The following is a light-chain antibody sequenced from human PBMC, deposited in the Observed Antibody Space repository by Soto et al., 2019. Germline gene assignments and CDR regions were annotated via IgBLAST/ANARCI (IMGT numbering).Light chain of an antibody. CDR3: QQYNSYPFT. CDR1: QSISSW. Sequence: DIQMTQSPSTLSASVGDRVTITCRARQSISSWLAWYQQKPWEAPKLMIYKASSLESGVPSRFSGSGSGTEFTLTISSLQPDDFATYYCQQYNSYPFTFGPGTKVDI. J-gene: IGKJ3*01. CDR2: KAS. V-gene: IGKV1-5*03.